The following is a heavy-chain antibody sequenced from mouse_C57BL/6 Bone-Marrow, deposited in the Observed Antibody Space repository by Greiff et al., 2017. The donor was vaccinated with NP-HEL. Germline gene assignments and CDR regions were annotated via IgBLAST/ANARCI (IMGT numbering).Heavy chain of an antibody. V-gene: IGHV10-1*01. CDR1: GFSFNTYA. CDR2: IRSKSNNYAT. J-gene: IGHJ3*01. D-gene: IGHD2-4*01. CDR3: VRHDDFPFAY. Sequence: EVQLVESGGGLVQPKGSLKLSCAASGFSFNTYAMNWVRQAPGKGLEWVARIRSKSNNYATYYADSVKDRFTISRDESESMLYLQMNNLKTEDTAMYYCVRHDDFPFAYWGQGTLVTVSA.